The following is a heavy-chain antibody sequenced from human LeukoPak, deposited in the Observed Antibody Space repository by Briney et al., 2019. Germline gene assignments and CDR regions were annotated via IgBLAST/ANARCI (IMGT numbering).Heavy chain of an antibody. J-gene: IGHJ4*02. Sequence: SETLSLTCTVSGGSISSYYWSWIRQPPGKGLEWIGYIYYSGSTNYNPSLKSRVTISVDTSKNQFSLKLSSVTAADTAVYYCARVLNYYDNSGSYYYFDYWGQGTQVTVSS. V-gene: IGHV4-59*12. D-gene: IGHD3-22*01. CDR2: IYYSGST. CDR1: GGSISSYY. CDR3: ARVLNYYDNSGSYYYFDY.